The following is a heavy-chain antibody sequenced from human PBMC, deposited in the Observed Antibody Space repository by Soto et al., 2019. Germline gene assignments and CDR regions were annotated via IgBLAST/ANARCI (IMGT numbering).Heavy chain of an antibody. V-gene: IGHV5-51*03. CDR3: ARAMVRGKNYYGVDV. CDR1: GYSFNNYW. J-gene: IGHJ6*02. CDR2: IYPGYSDT. D-gene: IGHD3-10*01. Sequence: EVQLVQSGAEAKKPGASLKISCKGSGYSFNNYWSDWVRQMPGKGLEWMGIIYPGYSDTRYSPSFQGQVTISADKSISTAYLQWSSLKAPYTAMYYCARAMVRGKNYYGVDVWGQGTTVTVSS.